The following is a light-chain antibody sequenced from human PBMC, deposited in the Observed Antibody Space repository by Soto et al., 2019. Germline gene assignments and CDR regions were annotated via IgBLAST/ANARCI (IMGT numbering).Light chain of an antibody. CDR1: QSISSY. J-gene: IGKJ1*01. V-gene: IGKV3-11*01. CDR3: HQRQSWPRT. CDR2: QTS. Sequence: EIVLTQSPATLSLSPGERATLSCRASQSISSYLAWYQHRPGQAPRLLIYQTSIRAAGIPARFSASGSGTDFTLTISDVQPEDFALYYCHQRQSWPRTFGQGTKVDIK.